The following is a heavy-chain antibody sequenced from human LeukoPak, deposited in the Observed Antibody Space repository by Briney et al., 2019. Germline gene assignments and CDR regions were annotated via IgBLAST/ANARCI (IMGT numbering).Heavy chain of an antibody. CDR2: ISSSSSYI. Sequence: GGSLRLSCAASGFTFSNYALNWVRQAPGKGLEWVSSISSSSSYIYYADSVKGRFTISRDNAKNSLFLQMNSLRAEDTAVYYCARVGYSSGWYGWFDPWGQGTLVTVSS. D-gene: IGHD6-19*01. CDR3: ARVGYSSGWYGWFDP. CDR1: GFTFSNYA. V-gene: IGHV3-21*01. J-gene: IGHJ5*02.